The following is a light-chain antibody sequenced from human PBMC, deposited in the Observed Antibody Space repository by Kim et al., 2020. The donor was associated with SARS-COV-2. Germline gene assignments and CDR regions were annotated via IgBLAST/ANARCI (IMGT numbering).Light chain of an antibody. CDR1: SGHSTYA. Sequence: QLVLTQLPSASASLGASVKLTCTLSSGHSTYAIAWHQQHPEKGPRYLMKLNSDGSHKKGDGVPDRFSGSSFGAERYLTISSLQSDDEADYYCQTCGTGFRVFGGGTQLTVL. J-gene: IGLJ3*02. CDR3: QTCGTGFRV. V-gene: IGLV4-69*01. CDR2: LNSDGSH.